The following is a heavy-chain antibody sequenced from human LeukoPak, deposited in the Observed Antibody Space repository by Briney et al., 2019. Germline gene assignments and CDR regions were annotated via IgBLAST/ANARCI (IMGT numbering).Heavy chain of an antibody. CDR1: GFTFSSYG. Sequence: PGGSLRLSCAASGFTFSSYGMHRVRQAPGKGLEWVAFIRYDGSNKYYADSVRGRFTISRDNSKNTLYLQMNSLRDEDTAVYYCARDRSEMTTVTYYFDYWGQGTLVTVSS. CDR3: ARDRSEMTTVTYYFDY. V-gene: IGHV3-30*02. J-gene: IGHJ4*02. CDR2: IRYDGSNK. D-gene: IGHD4-17*01.